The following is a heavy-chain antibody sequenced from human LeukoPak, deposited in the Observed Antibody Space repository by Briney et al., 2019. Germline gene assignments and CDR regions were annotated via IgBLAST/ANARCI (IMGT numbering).Heavy chain of an antibody. CDR3: ATYRQVLLPFES. D-gene: IGHD2-8*02. CDR2: IFPSGGEI. V-gene: IGHV3-23*01. J-gene: IGHJ4*02. Sequence: PGRSLRLSCAASGFTFSTFAMIWVRQPPGKGLEWVSSIFPSGGEIHYADSVRGRFTISRDNSKSTLSLQMNSLRAEDTAIYYRATYRQVLLPFESWGQGTLVTVSS. CDR1: GFTFSTFA.